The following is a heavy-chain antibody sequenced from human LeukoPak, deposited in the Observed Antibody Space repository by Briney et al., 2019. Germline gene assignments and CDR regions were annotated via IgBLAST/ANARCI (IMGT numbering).Heavy chain of an antibody. CDR2: INHSGST. J-gene: IGHJ4*02. D-gene: IGHD6-19*01. Sequence: PSETLSLTCAVYGGSFSGYYWSWIRQPPGKGLEWIGEINHSGSTNYNPSLKSRVTISVDTSKNQFSLKLSSVTAADTAVYYCARGGPGLAGGTGYSSGWYQGDFDYWGQGTLVTVSS. CDR1: GGSFSGYY. CDR3: ARGGPGLAGGTGYSSGWYQGDFDY. V-gene: IGHV4-34*01.